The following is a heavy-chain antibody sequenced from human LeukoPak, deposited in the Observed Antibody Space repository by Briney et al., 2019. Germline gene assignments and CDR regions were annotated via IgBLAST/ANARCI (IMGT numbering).Heavy chain of an antibody. V-gene: IGHV4-4*09. CDR3: ARLIYSTSCFDY. Sequence: SETLSLTCTVSGGSISSYYWSWIRQPPGKGLEWIENIYTSGSTNYNPSLKSRVTISVDTSKNQISLKLNSVTAADTAVYYCARLIYSTSCFDYWGQGTLVTVSS. CDR1: GGSISSYY. J-gene: IGHJ4*02. CDR2: IYTSGST. D-gene: IGHD6-6*01.